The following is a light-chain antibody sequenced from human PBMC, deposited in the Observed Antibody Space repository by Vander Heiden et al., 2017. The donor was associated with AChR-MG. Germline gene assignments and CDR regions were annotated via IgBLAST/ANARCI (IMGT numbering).Light chain of an antibody. CDR3: AAWDDSRNGPG. Sequence: QSVLTQPPSASGTPGQRRTISSAGSSAKIGSNSVNWYQQRPGTAPKLLIYSNNKRPSGVPDRFSGSKSGTSASVTISGLQAEDEADYYCAAWDDSRNGPGFGGGTKLTVL. CDR1: SAKIGSNS. CDR2: SNN. J-gene: IGLJ3*02. V-gene: IGLV1-44*01.